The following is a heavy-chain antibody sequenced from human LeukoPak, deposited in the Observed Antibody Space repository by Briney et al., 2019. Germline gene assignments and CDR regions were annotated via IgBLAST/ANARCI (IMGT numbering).Heavy chain of an antibody. CDR2: IYYSGST. Sequence: SSETLSLTCTVSGGSISSSSYYWGWIRQPPGKGLEWIGSIYYSGSTYYNPSLKSRVTISVDTSKNQFSLKLSSVTAADTAVYYCARGIRDGYTLGRFGYWGQGTLVTVSA. D-gene: IGHD5-24*01. J-gene: IGHJ4*02. CDR1: GGSISSSSYY. CDR3: ARGIRDGYTLGRFGY. V-gene: IGHV4-39*01.